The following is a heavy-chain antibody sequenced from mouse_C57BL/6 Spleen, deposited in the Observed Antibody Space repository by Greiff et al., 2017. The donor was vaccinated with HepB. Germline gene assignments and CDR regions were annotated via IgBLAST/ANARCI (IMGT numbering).Heavy chain of an antibody. D-gene: IGHD1-1*01. CDR3: AMRDYYGSSWYFDV. V-gene: IGHV1-74*01. CDR1: GYTFTSYW. J-gene: IGHJ1*03. Sequence: VQLQQPGAELVKPGASVKVSCKASGYTFTSYWMHWVKQRPGQGLEWIGRIHPSDSDTNYNQKFKGKATLTVDKSSSTAYMQLSSLTSEDSAVYYCAMRDYYGSSWYFDVCGTGTTVTVSS. CDR2: IHPSDSDT.